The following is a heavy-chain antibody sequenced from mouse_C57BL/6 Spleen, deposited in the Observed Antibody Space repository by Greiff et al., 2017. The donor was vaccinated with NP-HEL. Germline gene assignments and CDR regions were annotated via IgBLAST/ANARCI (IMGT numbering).Heavy chain of an antibody. D-gene: IGHD2-14*01. Sequence: EVQGVESGEGLVKPGGSLKLSCAASGFTFSSYAMSWVRQTPEKRLEWVAYISSGGDYIYYADTVKGRFTISRDNARNTLYLQMSSLKSEDTAMYYCTREGPGGTVAYWGQGTLVTVSA. J-gene: IGHJ3*01. V-gene: IGHV5-9-1*02. CDR3: TREGPGGTVAY. CDR2: ISSGGDYI. CDR1: GFTFSSYA.